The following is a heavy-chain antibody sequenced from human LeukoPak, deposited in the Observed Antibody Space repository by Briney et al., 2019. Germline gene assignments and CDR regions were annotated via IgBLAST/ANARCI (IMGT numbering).Heavy chain of an antibody. CDR1: GYTFTSYG. CDR3: ARARRGLVFYYFDY. D-gene: IGHD6-19*01. CDR2: ISAYNGNT. J-gene: IGHJ4*02. Sequence: ASVKVSCKASGYTFTSYGISWVRQAPGQGLEWMGWISAYNGNTNYAQKLQGRVTMTTDTSTSTAYMELRSLRSDDTAVYYCARARRGLVFYYFDYWGQGTLVTVSS. V-gene: IGHV1-18*01.